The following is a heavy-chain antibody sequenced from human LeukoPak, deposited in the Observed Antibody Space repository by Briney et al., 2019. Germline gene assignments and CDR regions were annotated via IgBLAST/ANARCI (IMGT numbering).Heavy chain of an antibody. D-gene: IGHD2-21*02. CDR3: AKDQGVVVTAIGNY. J-gene: IGHJ4*02. CDR2: ISGSGGST. V-gene: IGHV3-23*01. Sequence: GGSLRLSCAASGFTFSIYAMSWVRQAPGKGLEWVSAISGSGGSTYYADSVKGRFTISRDNSKNTLYLQMNSLRAEDTAVYYCAKDQGVVVTAIGNYWGQGTLVTVSS. CDR1: GFTFSIYA.